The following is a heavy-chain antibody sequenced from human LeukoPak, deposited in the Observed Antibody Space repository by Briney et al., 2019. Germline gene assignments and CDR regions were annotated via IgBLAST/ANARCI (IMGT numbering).Heavy chain of an antibody. J-gene: IGHJ4*02. CDR1: GVTFTNYA. CDR3: AKVPAGNKGED. D-gene: IGHD6-19*01. Sequence: RGSLRLSCAASGVTFTNYAMTWVRQAPGKGLEWVSGVSISGGSTDYADSVKGRFTISRDNSKNTLYLQMNSLRAEDTAVYYCAKVPAGNKGEDWGQGTLVTVSS. CDR2: VSISGGST. V-gene: IGHV3-23*01.